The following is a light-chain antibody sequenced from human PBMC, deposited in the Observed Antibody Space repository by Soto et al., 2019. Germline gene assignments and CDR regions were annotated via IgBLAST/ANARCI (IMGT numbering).Light chain of an antibody. CDR3: QQYGSSPSMYT. CDR2: GAS. V-gene: IGKV3-20*01. J-gene: IGKJ2*01. CDR1: QSVSSSY. Sequence: EIVLTQSPGTLSLSPGERATLSCRASQSVSSSYLAWYQQKPGQAPRHLIYGASSRDTGIPDRFSGSESGTDFPLTISRLEPEDFAVYYCQQYGSSPSMYTFGQGTKLEIK.